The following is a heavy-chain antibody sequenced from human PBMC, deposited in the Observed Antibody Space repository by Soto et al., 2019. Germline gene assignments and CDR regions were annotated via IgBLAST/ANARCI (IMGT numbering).Heavy chain of an antibody. CDR3: ARDGGCRDGYTVGCNWFDP. J-gene: IGHJ5*02. D-gene: IGHD5-12*01. Sequence: QVQLVESGGGVVQPGRSLRLSCAASGFTFSSYGMHWVRQAPGKGLEWVAVIWYDGSNKYYAGSVKGRFTISRDNSKNTLYLQMNSRRADDRVVYDCARDGGCRDGYTVGCNWFDPWGRGTLVTVSS. V-gene: IGHV3-33*01. CDR1: GFTFSSYG. CDR2: IWYDGSNK.